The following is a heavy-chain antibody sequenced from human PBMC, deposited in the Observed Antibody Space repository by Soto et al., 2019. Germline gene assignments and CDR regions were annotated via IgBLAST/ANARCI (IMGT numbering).Heavy chain of an antibody. Sequence: SETLSLTCTVSGGSISSGDYYWSWIRKPPGKGLERIGYIYYSGSTYYNPSLKSRVTISVDTSKNQFSLKLSSVTAADTAVYYCAREDREARPPYYYYYYGMDVWGQGTTVTVSS. V-gene: IGHV4-30-4*01. CDR3: AREDREARPPYYYYYYGMDV. CDR2: IYYSGST. CDR1: GGSISSGDYY. J-gene: IGHJ6*02. D-gene: IGHD3-10*01.